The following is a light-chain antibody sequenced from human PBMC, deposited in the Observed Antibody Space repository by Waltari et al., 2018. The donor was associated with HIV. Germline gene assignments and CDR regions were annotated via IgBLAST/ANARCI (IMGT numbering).Light chain of an antibody. V-gene: IGLV1-47*01. Sequence: QSVLTQPPSASGTPGQRVTISCSGSSSKIGSNYVYWYQQLPGTAPKLLMYRNNQRPSGVLDRFSGSKSGTSASLAISGLLSEDEADYYCTAWEDSLSGVVFGGGTKLTVL. CDR2: RNN. J-gene: IGLJ2*01. CDR3: TAWEDSLSGVV. CDR1: SSKIGSNY.